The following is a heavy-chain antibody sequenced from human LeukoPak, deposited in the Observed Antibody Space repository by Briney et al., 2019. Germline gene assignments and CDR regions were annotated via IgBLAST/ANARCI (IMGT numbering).Heavy chain of an antibody. CDR1: GGTFSSYA. CDR2: IIPIFATA. V-gene: IGHV1-69*05. J-gene: IGHJ5*02. Sequence: GASVKVSFKASGGTFSSYAISWVRQAPGQGVGWMGGIIPIFATANYAQKFQGRVTITTDESTSTAYMELSSLRSEDTAVYYCAIRSYYNSSGYYAPWSQGTLVTVSS. CDR3: AIRSYYNSSGYYAP. D-gene: IGHD3-22*01.